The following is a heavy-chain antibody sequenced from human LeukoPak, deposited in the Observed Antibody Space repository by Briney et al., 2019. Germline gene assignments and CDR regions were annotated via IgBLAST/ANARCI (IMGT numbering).Heavy chain of an antibody. J-gene: IGHJ6*03. CDR1: GYTFTSYD. CDR3: ARGRSGLSGYLVLGRNYYYMDV. D-gene: IGHD3-22*01. Sequence: ASVKVSCKASGYTFTSYDINWVRQATGQGLEWMGWMNPNSGNTGYAQKFQGRVTMTRNTSISTAYMELSSLRSEDTAVYYCARGRSGLSGYLVLGRNYYYMDVWGKGTTVTISS. V-gene: IGHV1-8*01. CDR2: MNPNSGNT.